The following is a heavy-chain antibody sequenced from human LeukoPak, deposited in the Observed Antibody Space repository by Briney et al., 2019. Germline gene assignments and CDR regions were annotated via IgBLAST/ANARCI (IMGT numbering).Heavy chain of an antibody. CDR1: GGSISSSSYY. CDR2: IYYSGST. V-gene: IGHV4-39*07. D-gene: IGHD3-10*01. J-gene: IGHJ6*02. Sequence: SETLSLTCTVAGGSISSSSYYWGWIRQPPGKGLEWIGSIYYSGSTYYNPSLKSRVTISVDTSKNQFSLKLSSVTAADTAVYYCARDERYYYGSGSYYRPPGPPYYYGMDVWGQGTTVTVSS. CDR3: ARDERYYYGSGSYYRPPGPPYYYGMDV.